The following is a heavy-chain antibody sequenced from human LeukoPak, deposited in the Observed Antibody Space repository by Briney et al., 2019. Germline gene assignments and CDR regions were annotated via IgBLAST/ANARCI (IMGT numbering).Heavy chain of an antibody. CDR2: INHSGST. CDR3: ARGFWGYSYGHFDY. V-gene: IGHV4-34*01. Sequence: SETLSLXCTVYGGSFSGYYWSWIRQPPGKGLEWIGEINHSGSTNYNPSLKSRVTISVDTSKNQFSLKLSSVTAADTAVYYCARGFWGYSYGHFDYWGQGTLVTVSS. J-gene: IGHJ4*02. CDR1: GGSFSGYY. D-gene: IGHD5-18*01.